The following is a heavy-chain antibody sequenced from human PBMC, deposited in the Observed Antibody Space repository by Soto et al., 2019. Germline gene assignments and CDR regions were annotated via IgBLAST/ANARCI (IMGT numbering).Heavy chain of an antibody. V-gene: IGHV1-2*04. D-gene: IGHD6-13*01. CDR1: GYTFTGYY. J-gene: IGHJ4*02. Sequence: ASVKVSCKASGYTFTGYYVHWVRQAPGQGLEWMGWINPNGGGTNYARKCQGWFTMTRDTSISTAYMEMSRLRSDDTAVYFCARVAAAATGYFDYWGQGTLVTVSS. CDR2: INPNGGGT. CDR3: ARVAAAATGYFDY.